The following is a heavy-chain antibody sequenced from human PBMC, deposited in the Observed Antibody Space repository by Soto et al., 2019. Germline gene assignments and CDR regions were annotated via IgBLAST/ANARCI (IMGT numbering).Heavy chain of an antibody. D-gene: IGHD1-26*01. J-gene: IGHJ4*02. CDR1: GGSFSGYY. CDR2: INHSGST. Sequence: QVQLQQWGAGLLKPSETLSLTCAVYGGSFSGYYWSWIRQPPGKGLEWIGEINHSGSTNYNPSLESRVTISVDPSKNQVSLKLSSVTAADTAVYYCARGRPYSGSPFDYWGQGTLVTVSS. V-gene: IGHV4-34*01. CDR3: ARGRPYSGSPFDY.